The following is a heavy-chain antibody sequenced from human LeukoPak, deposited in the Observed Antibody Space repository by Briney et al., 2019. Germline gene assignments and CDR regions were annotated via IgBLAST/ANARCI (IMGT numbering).Heavy chain of an antibody. J-gene: IGHJ5*02. CDR1: GGSFSGYY. CDR2: INHSGST. Sequence: PSETLSLTCAVYGGSFSGYYWSWIRQPPGKGLEWIGEINHSGSTNYNPSLKSRVTISVDTSKNQFSLKLSSVTAADTAVYYCARARAYYYDSSGYRWFDPWGQGTLVTVSS. CDR3: ARARAYYYDSSGYRWFDP. D-gene: IGHD3-22*01. V-gene: IGHV4-34*01.